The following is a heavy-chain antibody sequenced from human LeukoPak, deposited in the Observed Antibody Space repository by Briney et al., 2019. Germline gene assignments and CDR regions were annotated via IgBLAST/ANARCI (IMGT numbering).Heavy chain of an antibody. D-gene: IGHD1-26*01. CDR3: VRDRGTYRPIDY. CDR1: AFSLNAYN. V-gene: IGHV3-21*04. CDR2: ISYTGTYI. J-gene: IGHJ4*02. Sequence: GGSLRLSCAASAFSLNAYNMNWVRQAPGKGLEWVSSISYTGTYIYYADSVKGRFTISRDNAQNSLYLQMNSQRAEDTAIYYCVRDRGTYRPIDYWGQGTLVTVSS.